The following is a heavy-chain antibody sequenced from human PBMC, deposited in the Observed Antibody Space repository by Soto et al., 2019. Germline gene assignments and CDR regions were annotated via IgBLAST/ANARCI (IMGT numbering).Heavy chain of an antibody. CDR2: INSSSTYT. CDR1: GFTFSYYY. J-gene: IGHJ4*02. D-gene: IGHD3-22*01. Sequence: PGGSLRLSCAASGFTFSYYYMSWIRRAPGKGLEWVSYINSSSTYTNYADSVKGRFTISRDNSKNTAYLQMSSLRPEDTAVYYCVKGEYYYDGSAYYPFDYWGQGRMVTVSS. CDR3: VKGEYYYDGSAYYPFDY. V-gene: IGHV3-11*06.